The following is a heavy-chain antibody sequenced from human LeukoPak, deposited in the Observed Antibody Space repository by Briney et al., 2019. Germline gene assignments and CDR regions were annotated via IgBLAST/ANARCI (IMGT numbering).Heavy chain of an antibody. CDR1: GGTFSSYA. CDR2: IIPIFGTA. CDR3: ARDSTGGGYFDY. J-gene: IGHJ4*02. V-gene: IGHV1-69*13. Sequence: ASVKVSCKASGGTFSSYAISWVRQAPGQGLEWVGGIIPIFGTANYAQKFQGRVTITADESTSTAYMELSSLRSEDTAVYYCARDSTGGGYFDYWGQGTLVTVSS. D-gene: IGHD2-8*02.